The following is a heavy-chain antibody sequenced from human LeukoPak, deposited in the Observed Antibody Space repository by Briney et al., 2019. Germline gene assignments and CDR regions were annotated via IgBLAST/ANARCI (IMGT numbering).Heavy chain of an antibody. V-gene: IGHV3-23*01. CDR1: GFTFSSYA. Sequence: PGGSLRLSCAASGFTFSSYAMSWVRQAPGKGLEWVSAISGSGGSTYYADSVKGRFTISRDNSKNTLYLQMNSLRAEDTAVYYCAKERRGSSWYYYCGMDVWGKGTTVTVSS. CDR2: ISGSGGST. CDR3: AKERRGSSWYYYCGMDV. D-gene: IGHD6-13*01. J-gene: IGHJ6*04.